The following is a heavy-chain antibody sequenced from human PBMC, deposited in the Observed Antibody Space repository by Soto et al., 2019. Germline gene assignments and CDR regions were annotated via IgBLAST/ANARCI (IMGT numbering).Heavy chain of an antibody. CDR2: INHSGST. D-gene: IGHD4-17*01. J-gene: IGHJ4*02. CDR3: AREGPRGVTNYDDY. Sequence: SETLSLTCAVYGGSFSGYYWSWIRQPPGKGLEWIGEINHSGSTNYNPSLKSRVTISVDTSKNQFSLKLSSVTAADTAVYYCAREGPRGVTNYDDYWGQGTLVTVSS. V-gene: IGHV4-34*01. CDR1: GGSFSGYY.